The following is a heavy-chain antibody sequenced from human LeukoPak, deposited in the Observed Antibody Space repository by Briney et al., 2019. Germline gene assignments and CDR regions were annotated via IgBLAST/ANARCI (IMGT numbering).Heavy chain of an antibody. D-gene: IGHD3-22*01. Sequence: PGGSLRLSCAASGFTFSYYAMSWIRQAPGKGLEWVSATRGRGTDAYYADSVRGRFTISRDNSRNTLYLQMNSLRAEDTAVYYCAKENSGSFDYWGQGVLVTVSS. J-gene: IGHJ4*02. CDR2: TRGRGTDA. CDR3: AKENSGSFDY. CDR1: GFTFSYYA. V-gene: IGHV3-23*01.